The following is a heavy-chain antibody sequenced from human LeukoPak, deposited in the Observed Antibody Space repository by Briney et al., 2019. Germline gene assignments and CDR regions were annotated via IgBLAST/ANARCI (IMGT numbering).Heavy chain of an antibody. CDR1: GYNFNELS. CDR2: FDPEDGET. Sequence: ASVKVSCKVSGYNFNELSMHWVRQAPGKGLEWMGGFDPEDGETIYAQKFQGRVTMTEDTSTDTAYMELSSLRSEDTAVYYWATAYYGSGSYSYWGQGTLVTVSS. V-gene: IGHV1-24*01. D-gene: IGHD3-10*01. CDR3: ATAYYGSGSYSY. J-gene: IGHJ4*02.